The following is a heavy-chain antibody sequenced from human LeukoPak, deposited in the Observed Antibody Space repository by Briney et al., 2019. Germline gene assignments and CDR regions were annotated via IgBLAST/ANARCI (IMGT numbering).Heavy chain of an antibody. D-gene: IGHD3-9*01. CDR2: ISRSGSTI. Sequence: GGSLRLSCVAVGFTFSSYEMNWVRQAPGKGLEWVSYISRSGSTIYYADSVKGRFTISRDKAKNSLYLQMNSLRDEDTAVYYCARDETYYDILTGYYYYYYYYMDVWGKGTTVTISS. J-gene: IGHJ6*03. CDR3: ARDETYYDILTGYYYYYYYYMDV. CDR1: GFTFSSYE. V-gene: IGHV3-48*03.